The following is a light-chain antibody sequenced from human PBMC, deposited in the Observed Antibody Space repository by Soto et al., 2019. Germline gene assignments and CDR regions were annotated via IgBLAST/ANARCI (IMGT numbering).Light chain of an antibody. CDR3: QVWDSNRDHSV. Sequence: SYELTQPHSVSVAPGETARITCGGNNIGRKIVHWYHQKPGQAPVLVIYYDSDRPSGIPERFSGSNSGNTATLTITRVEAGDEADYYCQVWDSNRDHSVFGGGTKLTVL. CDR1: NIGRKI. J-gene: IGLJ2*01. CDR2: YDS. V-gene: IGLV3-21*01.